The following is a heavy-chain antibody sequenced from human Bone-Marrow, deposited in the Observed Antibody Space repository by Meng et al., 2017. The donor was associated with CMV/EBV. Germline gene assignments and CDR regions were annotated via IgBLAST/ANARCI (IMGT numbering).Heavy chain of an antibody. Sequence: GGSLRLSCAAFGFDFNNYAMHWVRQAPGKGLEWVAFVRYDGSDKYYADSVKGRFTISKDNSKNMSYLQMNSLRAEDTAVYYCARDPRGPIVVVPAAGWFDPWGQGTLVTVSS. D-gene: IGHD2-2*01. J-gene: IGHJ5*02. CDR2: VRYDGSDK. CDR1: GFDFNNYA. V-gene: IGHV3-30*02. CDR3: ARDPRGPIVVVPAAGWFDP.